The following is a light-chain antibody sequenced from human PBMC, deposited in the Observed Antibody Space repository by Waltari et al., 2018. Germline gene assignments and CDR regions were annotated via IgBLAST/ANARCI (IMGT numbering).Light chain of an antibody. J-gene: IGLJ2*01. CDR2: DIN. V-gene: IGLV2-11*01. CDR3: CSYAGIYTLA. Sequence: QSALTQPRSVAGSLGQSVTISCSGTSSDVGGYNYVSWYQQHQGKAQKLIIYDINKPPSGVPYRFSGSKSGNTASLTISMLQSDDEADYFCCSYAGIYTLAFGGGTKLTVL. CDR1: SSDVGGYNY.